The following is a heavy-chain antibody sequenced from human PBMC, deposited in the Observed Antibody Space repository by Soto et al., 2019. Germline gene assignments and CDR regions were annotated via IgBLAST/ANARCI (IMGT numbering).Heavy chain of an antibody. D-gene: IGHD3-3*01. V-gene: IGHV3-30-3*01. CDR1: GFTFSSYA. CDR3: ARDLYDFWSGLYYYYYYGMDV. J-gene: IGHJ6*02. CDR2: ISYDGSNK. Sequence: LRLSCAASGFTFSSYAMHWVRQAPGKGLEWVAVISYDGSNKYYADSVKGRFTISRDNSKNTLYLQMNSLRAEDTAVYYCARDLYDFWSGLYYYYYYGMDVWGQGTTVTVSS.